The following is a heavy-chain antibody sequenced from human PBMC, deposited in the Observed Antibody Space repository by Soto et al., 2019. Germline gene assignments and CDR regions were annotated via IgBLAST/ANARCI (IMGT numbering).Heavy chain of an antibody. CDR2: ISSDSSYI. Sequence: GGSLRLSCTASGFTFSNYSMNWVRQAPGKRLEWVSSISSDSSYIYYADSVKGRFTISRDNAKNSLSLQMNSLRAEDTAVYFCARDPIPVPMYFFDYWGQGSLVTVSS. V-gene: IGHV3-21*01. D-gene: IGHD6-19*01. J-gene: IGHJ4*02. CDR1: GFTFSNYS. CDR3: ARDPIPVPMYFFDY.